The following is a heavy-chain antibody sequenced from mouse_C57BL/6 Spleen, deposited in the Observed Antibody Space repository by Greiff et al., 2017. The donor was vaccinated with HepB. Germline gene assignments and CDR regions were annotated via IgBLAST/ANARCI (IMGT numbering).Heavy chain of an antibody. CDR3: ARPPNLLLNWYFDV. D-gene: IGHD1-1*01. V-gene: IGHV5-12*01. Sequence: EVQRVESGGGLVQPGGSLKLSCAASGFTFSDYYMYWVRQTPEKRLEWVAYISNGGGSTYYPDTVKGRFTISRDNAKNTLYLQMSRLKSEDTAMYYCARPPNLLLNWYFDVWGTGTTVTVSS. J-gene: IGHJ1*03. CDR2: ISNGGGST. CDR1: GFTFSDYY.